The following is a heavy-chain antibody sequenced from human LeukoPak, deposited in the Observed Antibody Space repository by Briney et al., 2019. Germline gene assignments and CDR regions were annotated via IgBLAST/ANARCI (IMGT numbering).Heavy chain of an antibody. V-gene: IGHV5-51*01. CDR3: ARHYSGSGWSTFDY. J-gene: IGHJ4*02. Sequence: GESLKISCKGSGYSFIKYWIGWVRQMPGKGLEWMGIIYPDDSDTKYSPSFQGQVTISADKSISTAYLQWSSLKASDTAIYYCARHYSGSGWSTFDYWGQGTLVTVSS. D-gene: IGHD6-19*01. CDR1: GYSFIKYW. CDR2: IYPDDSDT.